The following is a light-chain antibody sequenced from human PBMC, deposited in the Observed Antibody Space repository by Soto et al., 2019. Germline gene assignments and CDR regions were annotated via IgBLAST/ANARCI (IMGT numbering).Light chain of an antibody. CDR1: SSDVGGYNY. J-gene: IGLJ1*01. CDR3: SSYAGSNKPYV. V-gene: IGLV2-8*01. Sequence: QSALTQPPSASGSPGQSVTISCTGTSSDVGGYNYVSWYQQHPGKVPKVMIYEVSKRPSGVPDRFSGSKSGNTASLTVSGLQAEDEADYYWSSYAGSNKPYVFGTGTKLTVL. CDR2: EVS.